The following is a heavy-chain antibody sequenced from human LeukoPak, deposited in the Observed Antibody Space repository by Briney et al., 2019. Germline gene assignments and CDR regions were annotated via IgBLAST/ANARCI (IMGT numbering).Heavy chain of an antibody. J-gene: IGHJ4*02. V-gene: IGHV3-7*01. CDR1: GFTFSSYW. D-gene: IGHD6-13*01. CDR2: IKQDGSEK. Sequence: GGSLRLSCAASGFTFSSYWMSWVRQAPGKGLEWVANIKQDGSEKSYVDSVEGRFTISRDNSKNTLYLQMNSLRAEDTAVYYCAKDGRVGSSSWYYFDYWGQGTLVTVSS. CDR3: AKDGRVGSSSWYYFDY.